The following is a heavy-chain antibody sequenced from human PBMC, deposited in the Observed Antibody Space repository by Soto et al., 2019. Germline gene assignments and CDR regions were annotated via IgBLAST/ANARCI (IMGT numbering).Heavy chain of an antibody. CDR3: ARSQYSSSLTGGMDV. Sequence: XSSMIISQKSSRYSFTSYLNIWVRQMPGKGLEWMGRIDPSDSYTNYSPSLQGHVTISADKSISTAYLQWSRLKASDTAMYYCARSQYSSSLTGGMDVWGQGTTVTVSS. CDR2: IDPSDSYT. V-gene: IGHV5-10-1*01. D-gene: IGHD6-13*01. J-gene: IGHJ6*02. CDR1: RYSFTSYL.